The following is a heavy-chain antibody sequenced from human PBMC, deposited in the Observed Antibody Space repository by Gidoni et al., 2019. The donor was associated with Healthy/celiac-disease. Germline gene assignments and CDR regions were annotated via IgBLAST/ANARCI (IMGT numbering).Heavy chain of an antibody. CDR2: ISSSGSTI. V-gene: IGHV3-11*01. D-gene: IGHD6-19*01. J-gene: IGHJ4*02. CDR3: ARDVGGQQWLAPSSIFDY. Sequence: QVQLVESGGGLVKPGGSLRLSCPAPGFTLCCYYMSWIRQAPGKGLEWVSYISSSGSTIYYADSVKGRFTISRDNAKNSLYLQMNSLRAEDTAVYYCARDVGGQQWLAPSSIFDYWGQGTLVTVSS. CDR1: GFTLCCYY.